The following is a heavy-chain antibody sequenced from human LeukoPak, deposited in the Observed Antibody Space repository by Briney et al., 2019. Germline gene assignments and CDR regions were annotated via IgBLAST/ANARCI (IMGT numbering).Heavy chain of an antibody. CDR3: ARDDIYCSRTSCWAFDI. D-gene: IGHD2-2*01. CDR2: INWNGGST. CDR1: GFTFDDYG. Sequence: GGSLRLSCAASGFTFDDYGMSWVRQAPGKWLEWVSSINWNGGSTGYADSVKGRFTISRDNAKNSLYLQMNSLRAEDTALYYCARDDIYCSRTSCWAFDIWGQGTMVTVSS. J-gene: IGHJ3*02. V-gene: IGHV3-20*04.